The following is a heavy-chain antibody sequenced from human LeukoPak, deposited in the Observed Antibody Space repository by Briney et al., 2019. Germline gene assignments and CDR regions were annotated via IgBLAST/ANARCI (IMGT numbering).Heavy chain of an antibody. CDR2: IYYSGST. J-gene: IGHJ6*02. CDR3: ARDRSDCGGDCYSGGMDV. CDR1: GGSISSGDYY. V-gene: IGHV4-30-4*01. D-gene: IGHD2-21*02. Sequence: SETLSLTCTVSGGSISSGDYYWSWIRQPPGKGLEWIGYIYYSGSTYYNPSLKSRVTISVDTSKNQFSLKLSSVTAADTAVYYCARDRSDCGGDCYSGGMDVWGQGTTVIVSS.